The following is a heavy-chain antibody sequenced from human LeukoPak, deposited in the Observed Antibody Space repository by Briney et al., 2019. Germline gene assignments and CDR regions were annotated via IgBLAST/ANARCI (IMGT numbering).Heavy chain of an antibody. CDR3: ARDINSSGRYESWAAFDI. Sequence: GRSLRLSCAASGFTFSSYGMHWVRQAPGKGLEWVAVIWYDGSNKYYADSVKGRFTISRDNSKNTLYLQMNSLRAEDTAVYYCARDINSSGRYESWAAFDIWGQGTMVTVSS. CDR2: IWYDGSNK. CDR1: GFTFSSYG. V-gene: IGHV3-33*01. D-gene: IGHD6-19*01. J-gene: IGHJ3*02.